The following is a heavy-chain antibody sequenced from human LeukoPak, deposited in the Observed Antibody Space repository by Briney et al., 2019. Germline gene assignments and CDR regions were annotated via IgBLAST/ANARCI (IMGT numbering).Heavy chain of an antibody. Sequence: ASVKVSRKASGYTFTSYVINWVRQATGGGGEWMGWMNPNSGNTGYAQKIQGRVTITRNTSIRTAYMELSSLRSEDTAVYYCARGRHGWFDPWRQGTLVTVSS. V-gene: IGHV1-8*01. CDR3: ARGRHGWFDP. CDR1: GYTFTSYV. CDR2: MNPNSGNT. J-gene: IGHJ5*02.